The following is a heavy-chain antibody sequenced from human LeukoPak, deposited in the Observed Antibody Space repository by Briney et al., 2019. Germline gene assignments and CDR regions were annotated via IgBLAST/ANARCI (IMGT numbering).Heavy chain of an antibody. D-gene: IGHD5-24*01. CDR3: ARGLDGYYPFDY. CDR1: GGSISSYY. V-gene: IGHV4-59*01. J-gene: IGHJ4*02. CDR2: IYYSGST. Sequence: KPSETLSLTCTVSGGSISSYYWSWIRQPPGKGLEWSGYIYYSGSTNYNPSLKSRVTISVDTSKNQFSLRLSSVTAADTAVHYCARGLDGYYPFDYWGQGTLVTVSS.